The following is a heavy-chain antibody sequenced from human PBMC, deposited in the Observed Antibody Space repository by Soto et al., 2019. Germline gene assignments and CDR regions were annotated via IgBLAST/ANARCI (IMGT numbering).Heavy chain of an antibody. D-gene: IGHD6-19*01. CDR3: ARHKGLTSDWLPFDS. CDR1: GGSISSSSDY. CDR2: IYYTGTT. V-gene: IGHV4-39*01. J-gene: IGHJ4*02. Sequence: HLQLQESGPGLVKPSETLSLTCTVSGGSISSSSDYWGWIRQPPGKGLEWIGTIYYTGTTYYNPSLKSRVTISVDTSKNQFSLKMSSLIAADTAVYSCARHKGLTSDWLPFDSWGQGTLVTVSS.